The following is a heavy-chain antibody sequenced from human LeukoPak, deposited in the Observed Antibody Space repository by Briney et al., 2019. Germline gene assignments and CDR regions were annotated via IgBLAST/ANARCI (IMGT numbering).Heavy chain of an antibody. CDR1: GFTFSSHS. D-gene: IGHD3-10*01. J-gene: IGHJ4*02. CDR2: ISTSSTTI. Sequence: GGSLRLSCAASGFTFSSHSMNWVRQAPGKGLEWVSYISTSSTTIYYADSVKGRFTISRDNAKNSLYLQLNSLRDEDTAVYYCARDRGYYYDYWGQGTLVTVSS. CDR3: ARDRGYYYDY. V-gene: IGHV3-48*02.